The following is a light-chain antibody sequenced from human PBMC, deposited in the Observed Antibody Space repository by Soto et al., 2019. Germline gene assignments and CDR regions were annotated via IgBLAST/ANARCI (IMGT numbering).Light chain of an antibody. CDR3: CSYAGNYAFWV. CDR2: DVN. J-gene: IGLJ3*02. Sequence: QSVLTQPRSVSGSPGQSVTVSCTGTSSDIGTYNYVSWYQQHPGKAPQLMIYDVNKRPSGVPDRFSGSKSGNTASLTISGLQAEDEADYFCCSYAGNYAFWVFGGGTKVTVL. CDR1: SSDIGTYNY. V-gene: IGLV2-11*01.